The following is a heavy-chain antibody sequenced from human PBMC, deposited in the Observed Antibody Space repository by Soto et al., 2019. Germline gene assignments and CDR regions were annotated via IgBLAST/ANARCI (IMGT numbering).Heavy chain of an antibody. J-gene: IGHJ4*02. CDR1: GFPLSISGEG. D-gene: IGHD4-17*01. CDR3: AHRSTVTTFDQ. CDR2: IYWDDDK. V-gene: IGHV2-5*02. Sequence: GSGPTLVNPTQTLTLTCTFSGFPLSISGEGVGWIRQPPGKALEWLALIYWDDDKRYSPSLKSRLTVTKDTSKNQVVLTMTNMDPMDTATYYCAHRSTVTTFDQWGQGALVTVSS.